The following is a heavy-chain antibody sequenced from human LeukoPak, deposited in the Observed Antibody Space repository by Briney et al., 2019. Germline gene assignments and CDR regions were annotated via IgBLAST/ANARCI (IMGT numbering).Heavy chain of an antibody. J-gene: IGHJ4*02. CDR2: IYTSGST. CDR3: ARAVFYDSSGYYSRFQFGLQRLNYFDY. D-gene: IGHD3-22*01. V-gene: IGHV4-4*07. Sequence: SETLSLTCTVSGGSISSYYWSWIRQPAGKGLEWIGRIYTSGSTNYNPSLKSRVTMSVDTSKNQFSLKLSSVTAADTAVYYCARAVFYDSSGYYSRFQFGLQRLNYFDYWGQGTLVTVSS. CDR1: GGSISSYY.